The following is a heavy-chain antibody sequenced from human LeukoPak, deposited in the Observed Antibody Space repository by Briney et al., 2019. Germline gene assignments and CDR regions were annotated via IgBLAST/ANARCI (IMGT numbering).Heavy chain of an antibody. V-gene: IGHV4-59*03. CDR3: ALAPNSNWFDF. Sequence: SETLSLTCTVSGDSTSNFYWNWIRQSPGKGLEWIGNIHYSGSSVYNPALKSRGTISIDTSRRQFFLKLNSVTAADTAVYFCALAPNSNWFDFWGPGTLVTVSS. CDR1: GDSTSNFY. J-gene: IGHJ5*01. D-gene: IGHD2-8*01. CDR2: IHYSGSS.